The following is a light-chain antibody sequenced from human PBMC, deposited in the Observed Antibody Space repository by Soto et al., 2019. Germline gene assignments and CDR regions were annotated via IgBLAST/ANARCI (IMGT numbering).Light chain of an antibody. Sequence: QSVLTQPPSVSAAPGQKVTISGSGSSSNIGNNYVSWYQQLPGTAPKLLIYDNNKRPSGIPDRFSGSKSGTSATLGITGLQTGDEADYYCGTWDSSLSAGGVFGGGTKLTVL. CDR3: GTWDSSLSAGGV. CDR2: DNN. CDR1: SSNIGNNY. J-gene: IGLJ3*02. V-gene: IGLV1-51*01.